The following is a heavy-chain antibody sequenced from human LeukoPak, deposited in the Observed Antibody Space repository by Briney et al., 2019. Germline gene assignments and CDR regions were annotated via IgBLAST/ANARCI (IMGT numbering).Heavy chain of an antibody. Sequence: GGSLRLSCEASGFSLSSYAFHWVRQAPGKGLVWVSFVSFDGRNKNYADSVRGRFTISRDNSKNTLYLQMNSVTYEDTAVYFCVRIVGHTTTDFWGQGTIVTVSS. J-gene: IGHJ4*02. D-gene: IGHD1-26*01. CDR2: VSFDGRNK. V-gene: IGHV3-30-3*01. CDR1: GFSLSSYA. CDR3: VRIVGHTTTDF.